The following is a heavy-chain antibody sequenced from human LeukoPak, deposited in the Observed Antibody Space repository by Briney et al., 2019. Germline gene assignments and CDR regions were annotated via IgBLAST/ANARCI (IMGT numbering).Heavy chain of an antibody. CDR2: IDTSGTT. CDR3: GGIATAGTVDF. J-gene: IGHJ4*02. V-gene: IGHV4-4*09. CDR1: GASVRAYH. Sequence: SETLSLTCSVCGASVRAYHWTWIRQPPGKGLEWIGCIDTSGTTNYIPSLKSRAFISVDTSKNQFSLKLTSVTAADTAVYYCGGIATAGTVDFWGQGALVTVSS. D-gene: IGHD6-13*01.